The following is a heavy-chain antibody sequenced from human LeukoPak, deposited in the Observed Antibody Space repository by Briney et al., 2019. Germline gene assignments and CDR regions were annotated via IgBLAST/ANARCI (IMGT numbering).Heavy chain of an antibody. J-gene: IGHJ6*03. D-gene: IGHD3-10*01. V-gene: IGHV3-23*01. Sequence: GGSLRLSCAASGFTFSSYGMSWVRQAPGKGLEWVSAISGSGGSTYYADSVKGRFTISRDNAKNSLYLQMNSLRAEDTALYYCARANYYGSGSYYKHYYYYYMDVWGKGTTVTVSS. CDR1: GFTFSSYG. CDR3: ARANYYGSGSYYKHYYYYYMDV. CDR2: ISGSGGST.